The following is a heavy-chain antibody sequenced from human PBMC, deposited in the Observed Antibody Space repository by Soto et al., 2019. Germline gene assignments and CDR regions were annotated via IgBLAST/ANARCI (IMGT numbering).Heavy chain of an antibody. CDR3: DRVPDY. J-gene: IGHJ4*02. D-gene: IGHD2-2*01. V-gene: IGHV4-30-2*01. CDR2: MYHSGST. Sequence: PSETLSLTCAVSGGSISSGGYSWSWIRQPPGKGLEWIGYMYHSGSTYYNPSLKSRVTISIDRSKNQFSLKLSSVTAADTAVYYCDRVPDYWGQGMLVTVSS. CDR1: GGSISSGGYS.